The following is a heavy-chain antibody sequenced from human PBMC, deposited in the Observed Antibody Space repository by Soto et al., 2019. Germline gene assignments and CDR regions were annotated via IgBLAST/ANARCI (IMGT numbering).Heavy chain of an antibody. CDR3: AGLGYCSCGSCYDY. CDR1: GFTFSSYA. J-gene: IGHJ4*02. D-gene: IGHD2-15*01. Sequence: EVQLLESGGGLVQPGGSLRLSCAASGFTFSSYAMSWVRQAPGKGLEWVSAISGSGGSTYYADSVKGRFTISRDNSKNPLKLQMNSLRAEDTAVYYCAGLGYCSCGSCYDYWGQGTLVTVSS. CDR2: ISGSGGST. V-gene: IGHV3-23*01.